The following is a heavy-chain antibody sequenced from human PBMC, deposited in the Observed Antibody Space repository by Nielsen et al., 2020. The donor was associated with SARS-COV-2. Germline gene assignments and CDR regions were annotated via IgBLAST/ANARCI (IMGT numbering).Heavy chain of an antibody. CDR3: AGHPYYYYGMDV. CDR2: ISYDGSNK. CDR1: GSTFSSYG. J-gene: IGHJ6*02. Sequence: GESLKISCAASGSTFSSYGMHWVRQAPGKGLEWVAVISYDGSNKYYADSVKGRFTISRDNSKNTLYLQMNSLRAEDTAVYYCAGHPYYYYGMDVWGQGTTVTVSS. V-gene: IGHV3-30*03.